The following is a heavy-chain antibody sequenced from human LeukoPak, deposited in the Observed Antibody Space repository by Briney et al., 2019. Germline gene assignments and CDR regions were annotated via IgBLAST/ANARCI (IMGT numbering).Heavy chain of an antibody. CDR3: ARDESYYDSSGYSQSNGMDV. Sequence: PGGSLRLSCAASGFTFSSYGMHWVRQAPGKGLEWAALIWYDGSNEYYADSVKGRFTISRDNSKNTLYLQMNSLRAEDTAVYYCARDESYYDSSGYSQSNGMDVWGQGTTVTVSS. CDR2: IWYDGSNE. CDR1: GFTFSSYG. D-gene: IGHD3-22*01. J-gene: IGHJ6*02. V-gene: IGHV3-33*01.